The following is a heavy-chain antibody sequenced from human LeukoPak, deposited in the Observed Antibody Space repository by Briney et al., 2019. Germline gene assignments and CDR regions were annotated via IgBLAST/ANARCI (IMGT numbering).Heavy chain of an antibody. CDR3: ARSLRVGASSRFDY. CDR1: GGSISSYY. V-gene: IGHV4-59*05. J-gene: IGHJ4*02. CDR2: IYYSGST. D-gene: IGHD1-26*01. Sequence: SETLSLTCTVSGGSISSYYWSWIRQPPGKGLEWIGSIYYSGSTYYNPSLKSRVTISVDTSKNQFSLKLSSVTAADTAVYYCARSLRVGASSRFDYWGQGTLVTVSS.